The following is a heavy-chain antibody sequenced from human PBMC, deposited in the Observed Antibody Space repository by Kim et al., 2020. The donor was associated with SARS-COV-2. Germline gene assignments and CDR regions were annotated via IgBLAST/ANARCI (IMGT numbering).Heavy chain of an antibody. D-gene: IGHD5-18*01. J-gene: IGHJ4*02. V-gene: IGHV4-39*01. CDR3: AGGPDTAKTGY. Sequence: DNPALKSRVTISVDASKNQFSLRLSSLTAADTAVYYCAGGPDTAKTGYWGQGTLVTVSS.